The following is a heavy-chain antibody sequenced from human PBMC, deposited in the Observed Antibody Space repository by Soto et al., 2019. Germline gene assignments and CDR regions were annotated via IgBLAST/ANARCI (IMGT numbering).Heavy chain of an antibody. CDR1: GGSISSGGYY. V-gene: IGHV4-31*03. J-gene: IGHJ4*02. Sequence: QVQLQESGPGLVKPSQTLSLTCTVSGGSISSGGYYWSWIRQHPGKGLEWIGYIYYSGSTYYNPSLKSRVTISVDTSKNQFSLKLSSVTAADTAVYYCARMGISDYGGNSAARRGDYWGQGTLVTVSS. CDR2: IYYSGST. D-gene: IGHD4-17*01. CDR3: ARMGISDYGGNSAARRGDY.